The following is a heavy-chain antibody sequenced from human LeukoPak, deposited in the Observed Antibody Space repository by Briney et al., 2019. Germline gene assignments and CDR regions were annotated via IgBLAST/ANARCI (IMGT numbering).Heavy chain of an antibody. Sequence: PGGSLRLSCAASGFTFDDYAMHWVRQAPGKGLEWVSGISWNSGSIGYADSVKGRFTISRDNAKNSLYLQMNSLRAEDTALYYCAKDLVVPAAIPNYYYGMDVWGQGTTVTVSS. J-gene: IGHJ6*02. CDR3: AKDLVVPAAIPNYYYGMDV. V-gene: IGHV3-9*01. D-gene: IGHD2-2*01. CDR1: GFTFDDYA. CDR2: ISWNSGSI.